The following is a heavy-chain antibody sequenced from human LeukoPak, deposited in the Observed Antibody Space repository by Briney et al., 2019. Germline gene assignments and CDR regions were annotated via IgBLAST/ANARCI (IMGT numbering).Heavy chain of an antibody. CDR2: ISSSGSTI. Sequence: GGSLRLSCAASGFTFSDYYMSWIRQAPGKGLEWVSYISSSGSTIYYADSVKGRFTISRDNGKNSLYLQMNSLRAEDTAVYYCARPGKYYDSSGYYDYWGQGTLVTVSS. CDR3: ARPGKYYDSSGYYDY. CDR1: GFTFSDYY. D-gene: IGHD3-22*01. J-gene: IGHJ4*02. V-gene: IGHV3-11*01.